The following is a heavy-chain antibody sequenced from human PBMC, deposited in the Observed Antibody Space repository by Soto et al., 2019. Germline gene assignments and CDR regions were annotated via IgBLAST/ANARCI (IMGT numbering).Heavy chain of an antibody. D-gene: IGHD3-10*01. CDR3: ARESLGWFDP. CDR2: IWYDGSKK. CDR1: GSTFSSYG. V-gene: IGHV3-33*01. Sequence: QVQLVESGGGVVQPGRSLRLSWAASGSTFSSYGMHWVRQAPGKGLEGVAVIWYDGSKKYYADSVKGRFSISRDNSKNTLYLQMNSLRAEDTAVYYCARESLGWFDPWGQGTLVTVSS. J-gene: IGHJ5*02.